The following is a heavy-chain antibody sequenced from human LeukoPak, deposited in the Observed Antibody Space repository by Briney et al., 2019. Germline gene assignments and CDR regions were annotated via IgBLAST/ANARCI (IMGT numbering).Heavy chain of an antibody. V-gene: IGHV4-59*01. D-gene: IGHD3-22*01. Sequence: SETLSLTCTVSGGSISSYYWSWIRQPPGKGLEWIGYIYYSGSTNYNPSLKSRVTISVDTSKNQFSLKLSSVTAADTAVYYCARDAPSYDSSGYYYLSDYWGQGTLVTVSS. CDR3: ARDAPSYDSSGYYYLSDY. J-gene: IGHJ4*02. CDR1: GGSISSYY. CDR2: IYYSGST.